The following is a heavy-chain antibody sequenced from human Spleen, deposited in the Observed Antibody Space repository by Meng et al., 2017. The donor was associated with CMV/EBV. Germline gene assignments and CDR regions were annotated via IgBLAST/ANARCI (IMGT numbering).Heavy chain of an antibody. D-gene: IGHD1-26*01. CDR3: AHRLAITSAGYYYSDH. CDR1: GFSLSSSGVG. CDR2: IYWNDDK. Sequence: SGPTLVNPTQSLTLTCTFSGFSLSSSGVGVGWIRQPPGKALKWLALIYWNDDKRYSPFLKSRLTITKDTSKNQVVLTMTNMDPVDTATYYCAHRLAITSAGYYYSDHWGQGTLVTVSS. J-gene: IGHJ4*02. V-gene: IGHV2-5*01.